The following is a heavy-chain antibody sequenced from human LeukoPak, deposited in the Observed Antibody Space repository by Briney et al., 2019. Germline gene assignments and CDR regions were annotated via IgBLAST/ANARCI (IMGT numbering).Heavy chain of an antibody. D-gene: IGHD3-22*01. CDR2: IYYSGST. J-gene: IGHJ4*02. CDR1: GGSISSSSYY. V-gene: IGHV4-39*02. CDR3: ARDISRYYYDSSGWFDY. Sequence: PSETLSLTCTVSGGSISSSSYYWGWIRQPPGKGLEWIGSIYYSGSTYYNPSLKSRVTISVDTSKNQFSLKLSSVTAADTAEYYCARDISRYYYDSSGWFDYWGQGTLVTVSS.